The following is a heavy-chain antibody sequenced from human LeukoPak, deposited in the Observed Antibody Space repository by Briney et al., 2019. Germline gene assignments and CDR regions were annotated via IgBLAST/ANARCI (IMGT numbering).Heavy chain of an antibody. V-gene: IGHV4-34*01. J-gene: IGHJ4*02. CDR1: GGSFSGYY. CDR3: ARVHTYYYGSGSYYTRYYFDY. Sequence: PSETLSLTCAVYGGSFSGYYWSWIRQPPGKGLEWIGEINHSGSTNYNPSLKSRVTISVDASKNQFSLKLSSVTAADTAVYYCARVHTYYYGSGSYYTRYYFDYWGQGTLVTVSS. CDR2: INHSGST. D-gene: IGHD3-10*01.